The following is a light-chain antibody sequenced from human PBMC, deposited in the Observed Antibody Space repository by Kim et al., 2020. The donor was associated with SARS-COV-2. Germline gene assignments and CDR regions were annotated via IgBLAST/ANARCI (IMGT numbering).Light chain of an antibody. CDR1: QDISKY. Sequence: DIQMTQSPSSVSASVGDRVTITCQASQDISKYVNWYQQKPGKAPKLLIHDSSTLETGVPSRFRGNGSGAHYSFTITSLQPEDIATYYCQQYDNHPPLTFGGGTKVDIK. V-gene: IGKV1-33*01. CDR2: DSS. J-gene: IGKJ4*01. CDR3: QQYDNHPPLT.